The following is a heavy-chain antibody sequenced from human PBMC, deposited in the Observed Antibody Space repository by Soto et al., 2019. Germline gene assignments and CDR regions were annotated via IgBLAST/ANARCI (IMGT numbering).Heavy chain of an antibody. D-gene: IGHD5-12*01. CDR2: ISGSGGST. Sequence: GGSLRLSCAASGFTFSSYAMSWVRQAPGKGLEWVSAISGSGGSTYYADSVKGRFTISRDNSKNTLYLQTNSLRAEDTAVYYCATATDPRDGYYWGQGTLVTVSS. CDR3: ATATDPRDGYY. J-gene: IGHJ4*02. V-gene: IGHV3-23*01. CDR1: GFTFSSYA.